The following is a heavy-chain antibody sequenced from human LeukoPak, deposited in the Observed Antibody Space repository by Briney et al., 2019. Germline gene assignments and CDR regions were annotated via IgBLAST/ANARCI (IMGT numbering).Heavy chain of an antibody. CDR3: ARDGGQLVQGSGWYGDY. CDR2: MNPNSGTT. J-gene: IGHJ4*02. V-gene: IGHV1-8*01. D-gene: IGHD6-19*01. Sequence: ASVKVSCKASGYTFVSYDFNWVRQATGQGLEWMGWMNPNSGTTSYAQKFQGRVSMTRNTSISTAYMELSSLTSEDTAVYYCARDGGQLVQGSGWYGDYWGQGILVTVSS. CDR1: GYTFVSYD.